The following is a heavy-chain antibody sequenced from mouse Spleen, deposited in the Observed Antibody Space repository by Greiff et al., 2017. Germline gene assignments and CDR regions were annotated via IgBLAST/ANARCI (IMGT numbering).Heavy chain of an antibody. Sequence: QVQLKQPGAELVKPGASVKLSCKASGYTFTSYYMYWVKQRPGQGLEWIGGINPSNGGTNFNEKFKSKATLTVDKSSSTAYMQLSSLTSEDSAVYYCTRVITYYFDYWGQGTTLTVSS. CDR2: INPSNGGT. V-gene: IGHV1S81*02. J-gene: IGHJ2*01. CDR1: GYTFTSYY. CDR3: TRVITYYFDY. D-gene: IGHD2-4*01.